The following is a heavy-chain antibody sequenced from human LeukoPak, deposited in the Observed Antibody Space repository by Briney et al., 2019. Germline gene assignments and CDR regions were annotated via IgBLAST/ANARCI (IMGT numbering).Heavy chain of an antibody. J-gene: IGHJ4*02. D-gene: IGHD6-13*01. CDR3: ACGVAAAGWLYFDY. CDR2: IYSSGTT. V-gene: IGHV4-4*07. Sequence: SETLSLTCTVSGGSITSYYWSWLRQPAGKGLEWIGRIYSSGTTDYNPSLKSRVTMSIDTTQFSLKLSSVTAADTAVYFCACGVAAAGWLYFDYWGQGSLVTVSS. CDR1: GGSITSYY.